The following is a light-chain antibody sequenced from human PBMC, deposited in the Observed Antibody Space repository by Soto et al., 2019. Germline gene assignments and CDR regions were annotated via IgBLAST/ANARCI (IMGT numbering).Light chain of an antibody. CDR3: SSYTSSSTRV. V-gene: IGLV2-14*01. CDR1: SGDAGGYNY. CDR2: EVS. J-gene: IGLJ3*02. Sequence: QSALTQPASVSGSPGQSITISCTGTSGDAGGYNYVSWYQQHPGKAPKLMIYEVSNRPSGVSNRFSGSKSGNTASLTISGLQAEDEADYYCSSYTSSSTRVFGGGTKVTVL.